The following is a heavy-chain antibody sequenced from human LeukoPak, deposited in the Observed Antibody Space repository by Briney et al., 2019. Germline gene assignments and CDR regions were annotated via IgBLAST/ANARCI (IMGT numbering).Heavy chain of an antibody. D-gene: IGHD3-10*01. CDR2: MNPNSGNT. CDR3: AKDRPMVRGVITDGYFDY. V-gene: IGHV1-8*01. Sequence: ASVKVSCKASGYTFTSYGINWVRQATGQGLEWMGWMNPNSGNTGYAQKFQGRVTMTRNTSISTAYMELSSLRSEDTAVYYCAKDRPMVRGVITDGYFDYWGQGTLVTVSS. J-gene: IGHJ4*02. CDR1: GYTFTSYG.